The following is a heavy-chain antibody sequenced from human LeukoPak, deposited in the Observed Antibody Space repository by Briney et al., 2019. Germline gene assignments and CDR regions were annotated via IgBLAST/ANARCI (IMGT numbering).Heavy chain of an antibody. Sequence: GGSLRLSCRASGFTFGDYAMSWVRQAPGKGLEWVGFIRSKAYGGTTEYAASVKGRFTISRDDSKSIAYLQMNSLKTEDTAVYYCTRAPRGSSVYYYYYMDVWGKGTTVTVSS. CDR2: IRSKAYGGTT. V-gene: IGHV3-49*04. CDR1: GFTFGDYA. J-gene: IGHJ6*03. D-gene: IGHD3-16*01. CDR3: TRAPRGSSVYYYYYMDV.